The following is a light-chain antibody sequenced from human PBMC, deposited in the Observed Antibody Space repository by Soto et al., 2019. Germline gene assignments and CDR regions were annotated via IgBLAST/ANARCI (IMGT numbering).Light chain of an antibody. CDR1: QSVSNN. Sequence: ILMTQSPATLSVSPGERATLSCRASQSVSNNLAWYQQKPGQAPRLLIYDASTRATGIPATFGGRGSGTEFTLTITGLQSEDFAVYYCQQYNNWPPWTFGQGTKVEIK. J-gene: IGKJ1*01. CDR3: QQYNNWPPWT. CDR2: DAS. V-gene: IGKV3-15*01.